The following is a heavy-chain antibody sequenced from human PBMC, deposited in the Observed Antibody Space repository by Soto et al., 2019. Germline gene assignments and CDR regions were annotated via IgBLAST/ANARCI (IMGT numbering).Heavy chain of an antibody. V-gene: IGHV1-2*02. CDR2: INPNSGGT. J-gene: IGHJ6*02. Sequence: ASVKVSCKASGYTFTGYYMHWVRQAPGQGLEWMGWINPNSGGTNYAQKFQGRVTMTRDTSISTAYMELSRLRSDDTAVYYCARGPDGSASYYPPFHTYYYYGMDVWGQGTTVTVSS. D-gene: IGHD3-10*01. CDR1: GYTFTGYY. CDR3: ARGPDGSASYYPPFHTYYYYGMDV.